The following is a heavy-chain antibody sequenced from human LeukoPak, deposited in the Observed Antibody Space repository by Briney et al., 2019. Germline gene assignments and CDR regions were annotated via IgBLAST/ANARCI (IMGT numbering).Heavy chain of an antibody. Sequence: GGSLRLSCAASGFTFSSYSMNWVRQAPGKGLEWVSSISSSSSYIYYADSVKGRFTISRDNAKNSLYLQMNSLRAEDTAVYYCARGGYSYGYRDYWGQGILVTVSS. CDR1: GFTFSSYS. CDR2: ISSSSSYI. J-gene: IGHJ4*02. V-gene: IGHV3-21*01. CDR3: ARGGYSYGYRDY. D-gene: IGHD5-18*01.